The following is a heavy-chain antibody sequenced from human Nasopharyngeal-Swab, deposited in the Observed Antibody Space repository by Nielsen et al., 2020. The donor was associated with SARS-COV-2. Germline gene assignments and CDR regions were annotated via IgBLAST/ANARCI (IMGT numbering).Heavy chain of an antibody. CDR2: LNWNGDNI. V-gene: IGHV3-9*01. CDR1: GFTFDDYA. Sequence: SLKISCAASGFTFDDYAMHWVRQAPGKGLEWVSGLNWNGDNIGYADSVKGRFTISRDNAKISLYLQMNSLRAEDTAFYYCAKDIYSSVTDPNFDYWGQGTLVTVSS. D-gene: IGHD5-18*01. J-gene: IGHJ4*02. CDR3: AKDIYSSVTDPNFDY.